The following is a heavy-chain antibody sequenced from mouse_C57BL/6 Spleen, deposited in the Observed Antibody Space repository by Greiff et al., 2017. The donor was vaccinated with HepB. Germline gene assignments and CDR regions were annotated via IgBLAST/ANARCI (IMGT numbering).Heavy chain of an antibody. CDR3: ARGPYYDYDRAMDY. J-gene: IGHJ4*01. D-gene: IGHD2-4*01. V-gene: IGHV1-26*01. CDR1: GYTFTDYY. CDR2: INPNNGGT. Sequence: VQLQQSGPELVKPGASVKISCKASGYTFTDYYMNWVKQSHGKSLEWIGDINPNNGGTSYNQKFKGKATLTVDKSSSTAYMELRSLTSEDSAVYYCARGPYYDYDRAMDYWGQGTSVTVSS.